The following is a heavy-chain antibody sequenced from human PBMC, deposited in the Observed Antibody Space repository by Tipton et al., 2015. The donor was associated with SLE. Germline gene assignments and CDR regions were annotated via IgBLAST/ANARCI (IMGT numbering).Heavy chain of an antibody. Sequence: SLRLSCAASGFTFSSYAMSWVRQAPGKGLEWVSAISGSGGSTYYTDSVKGRFTISRDNSKNTLYLQMNSLRAEDTAVYYCAKDSAVAGYYYMDVWGKGTTVTVSS. J-gene: IGHJ6*03. CDR1: GFTFSSYA. D-gene: IGHD6-19*01. V-gene: IGHV3-23*01. CDR2: ISGSGGST. CDR3: AKDSAVAGYYYMDV.